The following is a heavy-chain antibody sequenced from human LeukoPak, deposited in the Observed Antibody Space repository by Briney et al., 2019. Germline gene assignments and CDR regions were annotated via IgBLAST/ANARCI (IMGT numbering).Heavy chain of an antibody. CDR2: INPNSGGT. CDR1: GYTFTSYY. V-gene: IGHV1-2*02. Sequence: ASVKVSCKASGYTFTSYYMHWVRQAPGQGLEWMGWINPNSGGTNYAQKFQGRVTMTRDTSISTAYMELSRLRSDDTAVYYCARAWYYYGSGPHPFDPWGQGTLVTVSS. CDR3: ARAWYYYGSGPHPFDP. D-gene: IGHD3-10*01. J-gene: IGHJ5*02.